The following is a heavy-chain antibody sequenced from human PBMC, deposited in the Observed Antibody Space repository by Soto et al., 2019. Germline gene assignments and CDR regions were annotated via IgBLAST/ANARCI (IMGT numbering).Heavy chain of an antibody. CDR3: ARDVKDDFWSGYPDAGD. V-gene: IGHV1-69*08. Sequence: QVQLVQSGAEVKKPGSSVKVSCKASGGTFSSYTISWVRHAPGQGLEWMGRIIPILGIANYAQKFQGRVTITADKSTSTAYMELSSLRSEDTAVYYCARDVKDDFWSGYPDAGDWGQGTLVTVSS. D-gene: IGHD3-3*01. CDR1: GGTFSSYT. J-gene: IGHJ4*02. CDR2: IIPILGIA.